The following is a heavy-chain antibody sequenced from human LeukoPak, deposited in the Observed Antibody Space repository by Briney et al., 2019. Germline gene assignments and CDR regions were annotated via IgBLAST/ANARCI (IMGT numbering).Heavy chain of an antibody. J-gene: IGHJ4*02. CDR3: AKGPAPRLGEFSYHALVGY. Sequence: QAGGSLRLSCVASGFTFSSYGMHWVRQAPGKGLEWVAFISYDGSNENIADSVKGRFIISRDNSKNTLYLQMNSLRAEDTAVYYCAKGPAPRLGEFSYHALVGYWGQGTLVTVSS. V-gene: IGHV3-30*18. CDR2: ISYDGSNE. D-gene: IGHD3-16*02. CDR1: GFTFSSYG.